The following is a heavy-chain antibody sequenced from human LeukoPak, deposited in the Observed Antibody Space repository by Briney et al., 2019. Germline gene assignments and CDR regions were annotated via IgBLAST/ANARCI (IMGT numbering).Heavy chain of an antibody. V-gene: IGHV4-61*02. D-gene: IGHD3-10*01. CDR1: GGSISSGSYS. J-gene: IGHJ4*02. CDR2: FYTSGST. Sequence: SQTLSLTCTVSGGSISSGSYSWSWIRQPAGKGLEWIGRFYTSGSTNYNPSLKSRVTISVDTSKNQFSLKLSSVTAADTAVYYCARGDARDYYGSGSFPFDYWGQGTLVTVSS. CDR3: ARGDARDYYGSGSFPFDY.